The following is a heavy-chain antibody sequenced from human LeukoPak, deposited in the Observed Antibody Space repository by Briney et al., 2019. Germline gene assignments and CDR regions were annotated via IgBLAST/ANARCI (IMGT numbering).Heavy chain of an antibody. D-gene: IGHD3-16*01. J-gene: IGHJ4*02. CDR2: IKHDGSEK. Sequence: GGSLRLSCVASGFPFDRYWMSWVRQAPGKGLEWVANIKHDGSEKNFVDSVKGRFTITRDNAENSLFLQMNSLRADDTAVYFCARQPIYEAYFDFWGQGTLVTVSS. V-gene: IGHV3-7*01. CDR3: ARQPIYEAYFDF. CDR1: GFPFDRYW.